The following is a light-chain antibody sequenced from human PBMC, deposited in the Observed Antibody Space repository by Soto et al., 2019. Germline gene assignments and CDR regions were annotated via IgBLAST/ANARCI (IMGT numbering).Light chain of an antibody. CDR1: QDIINY. CDR2: GAT. V-gene: IGKV1-39*01. CDR3: QQSYSTPG. J-gene: IGKJ4*01. Sequence: DIQMTQSPSAVSASVGDRVTITCRTSQDIINYLVWFQQKPGKAPERLIYGATNLQSGVPSRFSGSGSGTDFTLTISSLQPEDFATYYCQQSYSTPGFGGGTKVDIK.